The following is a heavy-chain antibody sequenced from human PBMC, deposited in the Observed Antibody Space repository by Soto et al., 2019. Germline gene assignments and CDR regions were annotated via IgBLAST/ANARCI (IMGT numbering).Heavy chain of an antibody. CDR1: GYTFTSYY. CDR2: INPSGGST. D-gene: IGHD4-17*01. Sequence: GASVKVSCKASGYTFTSYYMHWVRQDPGQGLEWMGIINPSGGSTSYAQKFQGRVTMTRDTSTSTVYMELSSLRSEDTAVYYCARDRRGMTTLFAWGQGTLVNVSS. V-gene: IGHV1-46*01. J-gene: IGHJ4*02. CDR3: ARDRRGMTTLFA.